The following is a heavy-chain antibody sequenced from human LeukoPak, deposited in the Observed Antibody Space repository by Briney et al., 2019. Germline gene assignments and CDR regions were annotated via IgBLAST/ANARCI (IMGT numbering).Heavy chain of an antibody. CDR2: IYPDDSDT. Sequence: GESLKISCKGSGYSFTSYWIAWVRQMPGKGLEWMGIIYPDDSDTRYSPSYQGQVTITADKSISTAYLQWSSLKASDNAMYYCARQRRNSGWPNVYWGQGTLVTVSS. V-gene: IGHV5-51*01. CDR1: GYSFTSYW. D-gene: IGHD6-19*01. J-gene: IGHJ4*02. CDR3: ARQRRNSGWPNVY.